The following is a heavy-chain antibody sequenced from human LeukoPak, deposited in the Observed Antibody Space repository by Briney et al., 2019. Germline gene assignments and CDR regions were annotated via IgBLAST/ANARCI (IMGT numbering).Heavy chain of an antibody. D-gene: IGHD3-9*01. CDR1: GGSFSGYY. V-gene: IGHV4-34*01. Sequence: SETLSLTCAVYGGSFSGYYWSWIRQPPGKGLEWIGEINHSGSTNYNPSLKSRVTISVDTSKNQFSLKLSSVTAADTAVYYCARHLDLYDILTGYYRNPYYFDYWGQGTLVTVSS. CDR3: ARHLDLYDILTGYYRNPYYFDY. J-gene: IGHJ4*02. CDR2: INHSGST.